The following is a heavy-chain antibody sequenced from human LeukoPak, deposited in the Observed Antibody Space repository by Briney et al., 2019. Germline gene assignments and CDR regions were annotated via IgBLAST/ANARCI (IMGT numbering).Heavy chain of an antibody. V-gene: IGHV4-30-2*01. CDR2: IYHSGST. J-gene: IGHJ4*02. CDR1: GGSISSGGDS. Sequence: SETLSLTCAVSGGSISSGGDSCSWIRQPPGKGLEWIGYIYHSGSTYYNPSLKSRVTISVDRSKNQFSLKLSSVTAADTAVYYCARVASAVIDYWGQGTLVTVSS. CDR3: ARVASAVIDY. D-gene: IGHD2/OR15-2a*01.